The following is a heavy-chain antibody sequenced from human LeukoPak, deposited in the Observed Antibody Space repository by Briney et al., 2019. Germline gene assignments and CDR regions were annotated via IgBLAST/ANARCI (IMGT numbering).Heavy chain of an antibody. D-gene: IGHD2-2*01. V-gene: IGHV3-23*01. Sequence: GGSLRLSCAASGFTFSSYAMSWVRQAPGKGLEWVSAISGSGGSTYYADSVKGRFTISRDNSKNTLYLQMNSLRAEDTAVYYCARSDCSVISCYVLDYWGQGTLVTVSS. CDR3: ARSDCSVISCYVLDY. J-gene: IGHJ4*02. CDR2: ISGSGGST. CDR1: GFTFSSYA.